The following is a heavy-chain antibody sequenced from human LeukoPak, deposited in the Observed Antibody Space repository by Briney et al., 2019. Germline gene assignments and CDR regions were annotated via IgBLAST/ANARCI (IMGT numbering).Heavy chain of an antibody. Sequence: GGSLRLSCAASGFTFRHYDVHWVRQAPGRGLEWVAVLSFDGAHKYYAESVKGRFTISRDNSNNTLFLQMDSLRIEDTALYYCVRARAGGLDYWGQGTLVTVSS. CDR1: GFTFRHYD. D-gene: IGHD3-10*01. V-gene: IGHV3-30*03. CDR2: LSFDGAHK. CDR3: VRARAGGLDY. J-gene: IGHJ4*02.